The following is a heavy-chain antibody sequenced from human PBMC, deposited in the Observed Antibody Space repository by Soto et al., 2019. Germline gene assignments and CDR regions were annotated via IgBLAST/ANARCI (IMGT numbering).Heavy chain of an antibody. CDR1: GGSISSSNW. V-gene: IGHV4-4*02. CDR2: IYHSGST. CDR3: ARDPPPVVPRHPFTM. J-gene: IGHJ3*02. Sequence: SETLSLTCAVSGGSISSSNWWSWVRQPPGKGLEWIGEIYHSGSTNYNPSLKSRVTISVDKSKNQFSLKLSSVTAADTAVYFCARDPPPVVPRHPFTMWGQGRMVT. D-gene: IGHD2-2*01.